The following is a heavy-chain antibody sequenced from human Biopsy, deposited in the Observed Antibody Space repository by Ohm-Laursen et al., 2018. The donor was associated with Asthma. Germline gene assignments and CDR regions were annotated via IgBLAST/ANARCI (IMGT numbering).Heavy chain of an antibody. Sequence: TLSLTCTVSRGYIRSYDHHWAWIRQPPGKGLEWIGSGFYSGTTHYSPSLARRVSISVDTSMNQFSMTLRSVTAADTAVYFCARAAITGIRGWFDPWGQGTQVTVSS. CDR2: GFYSGTT. CDR1: RGYIRSYDHH. V-gene: IGHV4-30-4*01. D-gene: IGHD1-20*01. CDR3: ARAAITGIRGWFDP. J-gene: IGHJ5*02.